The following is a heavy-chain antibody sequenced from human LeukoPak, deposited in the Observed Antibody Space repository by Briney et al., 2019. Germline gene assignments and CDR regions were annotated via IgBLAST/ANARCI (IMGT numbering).Heavy chain of an antibody. J-gene: IGHJ6*03. V-gene: IGHV3-7*01. CDR3: ARDEISGSELRFLEWLSNYYYYMDV. CDR1: GFTFSSHN. CDR2: IKQDGSEK. D-gene: IGHD3-3*01. Sequence: PGGSLRLSCVASGFTFSSHNMNWVRQAPGKGLEWVANIKQDGSEKYYVDSVKGRFTISRDNAKNSLYLQMNSLRAEDTAVYYCARDEISGSELRFLEWLSNYYYYMDVWGKGTTVTVSS.